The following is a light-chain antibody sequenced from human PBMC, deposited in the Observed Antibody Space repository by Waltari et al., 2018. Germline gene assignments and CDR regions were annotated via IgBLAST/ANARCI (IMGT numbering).Light chain of an antibody. Sequence: NFMLTQPHSVSESPGKTVTLSCTRSSGSVASSYVPWYQQRPGSAPPILIYEHNQRPSGLPDRFSGSIDSSSHSASLTISGLTTEDEADYYCQSYDSSSQVFGGGTRLTVL. CDR3: QSYDSSSQV. V-gene: IGLV6-57*03. J-gene: IGLJ3*02. CDR2: EHN. CDR1: SGSVASSY.